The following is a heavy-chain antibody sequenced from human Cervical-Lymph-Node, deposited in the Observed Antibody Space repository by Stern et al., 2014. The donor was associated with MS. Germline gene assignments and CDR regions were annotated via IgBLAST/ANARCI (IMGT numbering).Heavy chain of an antibody. Sequence: ESGPTLVKPTQTVTLTCTLSGFSVATAGVGVGWIRQPPGKALEWLALIYLDVGKLYSPSLKNRLTIIKDTSKNQVVLTMTNVDPVDTATYYCAHSRVKYCRGGTCYSSLFDYWGQGTLVTVSS. J-gene: IGHJ4*02. CDR2: IYLDVGK. D-gene: IGHD2-15*01. CDR3: AHSRVKYCRGGTCYSSLFDY. CDR1: GFSVATAGVG. V-gene: IGHV2-5*02.